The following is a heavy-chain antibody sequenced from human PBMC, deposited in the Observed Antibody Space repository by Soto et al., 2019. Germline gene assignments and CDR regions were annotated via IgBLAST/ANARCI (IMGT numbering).Heavy chain of an antibody. D-gene: IGHD2-15*01. Sequence: SETLSLTCTVSGGSISSNFYYWGWIRQPPGKGLQWIGNIYYRGSTNYNPSLKSPVTISVDTSKNQFSLKLSSVTAADTAVYYCARGVAAYYFDYWGQGTLVTVSS. CDR2: IYYRGST. J-gene: IGHJ4*02. CDR3: ARGVAAYYFDY. CDR1: GGSISSNFYY. V-gene: IGHV4-39*01.